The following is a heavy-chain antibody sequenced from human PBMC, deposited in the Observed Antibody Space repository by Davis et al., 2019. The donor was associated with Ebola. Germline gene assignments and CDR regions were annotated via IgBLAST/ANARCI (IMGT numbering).Heavy chain of an antibody. CDR2: ISGSGGST. CDR1: GFTFSDYY. Sequence: PGGSLRLSCAASGFTFSDYYMSWIRQAPGKGLEWVSAISGSGGSTYYADSVKGRFTISRDNSKNTLYLQMNSLRAEDTAVYYCAKPLWQVATFAEYFQHWGQGTLVTVSS. V-gene: IGHV3-23*01. J-gene: IGHJ1*01. CDR3: AKPLWQVATFAEYFQH. D-gene: IGHD5-12*01.